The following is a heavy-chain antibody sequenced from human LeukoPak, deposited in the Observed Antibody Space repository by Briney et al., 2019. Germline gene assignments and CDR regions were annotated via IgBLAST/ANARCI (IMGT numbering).Heavy chain of an antibody. Sequence: PGESLKISCKGSGYTFTKYWIGWVRQTPGKGLECMGIIYPGDSDTRYSPSFQGQVTISADKSISTAYLQWSSLKASDTAMYYCARRDMATNTPFDYWGQGTLVPVSS. CDR2: IYPGDSDT. J-gene: IGHJ4*02. V-gene: IGHV5-51*01. D-gene: IGHD5-24*01. CDR3: ARRDMATNTPFDY. CDR1: GYTFTKYW.